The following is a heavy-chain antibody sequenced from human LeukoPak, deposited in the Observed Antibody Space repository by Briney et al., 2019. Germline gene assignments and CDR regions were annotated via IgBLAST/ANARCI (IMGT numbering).Heavy chain of an antibody. CDR3: TTDRGAMVN. D-gene: IGHD5-18*01. J-gene: IGHJ4*02. V-gene: IGHV3-15*01. Sequence: GGSLRLSCVACGLTFSDAWMYWVRQAPGKGLEWVGRIQSKSDGGTADYAAPVKGRFIISRDDSKNTLYLQMYSLRTEDTAVYYCTTDRGAMVNWGQGTLVTVSS. CDR2: IQSKSDGGTA. CDR1: GLTFSDAW.